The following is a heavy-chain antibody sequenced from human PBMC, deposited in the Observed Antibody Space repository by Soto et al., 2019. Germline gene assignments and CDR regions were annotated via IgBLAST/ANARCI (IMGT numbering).Heavy chain of an antibody. CDR3: ARVEVFSSSWYDY. CDR2: IYYSGST. Sequence: SSETLSLTCTVSGGSISSGDYYWSWIRQPPGKGLEWIGYIYYSGSTYYNPSLKSRVTISVDTSKNQFSLKLSSVTAADTAVYYCARVEVFSSSWYDYWGQGTLVTVSS. J-gene: IGHJ4*02. D-gene: IGHD6-13*01. V-gene: IGHV4-30-4*01. CDR1: GGSISSGDYY.